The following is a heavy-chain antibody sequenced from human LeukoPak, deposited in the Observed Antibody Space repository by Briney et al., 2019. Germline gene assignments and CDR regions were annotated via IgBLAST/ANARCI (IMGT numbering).Heavy chain of an antibody. Sequence: SETLSLTCTVSGGSISSYYWSWVRQPAGKGVEWIGRIYTSGSTNYNPSLKSRVTMSVDTSKNQFSLKLSSVTAADTAVYYCARDAYYYDSSGYYYFDYWGQGTLVTVSS. D-gene: IGHD3-22*01. CDR3: ARDAYYYDSSGYYYFDY. J-gene: IGHJ4*02. CDR2: IYTSGST. V-gene: IGHV4-4*07. CDR1: GGSISSYY.